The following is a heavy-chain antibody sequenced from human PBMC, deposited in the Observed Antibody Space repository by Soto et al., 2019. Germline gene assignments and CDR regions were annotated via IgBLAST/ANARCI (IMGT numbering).Heavy chain of an antibody. V-gene: IGHV4-4*02. D-gene: IGHD4-17*01. Sequence: SETLSLTCAVSSGSISSSNWWSWVRQPPGKGLEWIGEIYHSGSTNYNPSLKSRVTISVDKSKNQFSLKLSSVTAADTAVYYCARAGTTTVPDGVYFDYWGQGTLVTVSS. J-gene: IGHJ4*02. CDR1: SGSISSSNW. CDR3: ARAGTTTVPDGVYFDY. CDR2: IYHSGST.